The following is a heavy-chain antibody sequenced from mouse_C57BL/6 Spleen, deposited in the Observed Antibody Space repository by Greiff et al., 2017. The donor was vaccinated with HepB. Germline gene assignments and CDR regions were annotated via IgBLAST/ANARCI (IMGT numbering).Heavy chain of an antibody. V-gene: IGHV1-43*01. Sequence: EVHLVESGPELVKPGASVKISCKASGYSFTGYYMHWVKQSSEKSLEWIGEINPSTGGTSYNQKFKGKATLTVDKSSSTAYMQLKSLTSEDSAVYYCARSLNFDYWGQGTTLTVSS. J-gene: IGHJ2*01. CDR3: ARSLNFDY. CDR1: GYSFTGYY. CDR2: INPSTGGT.